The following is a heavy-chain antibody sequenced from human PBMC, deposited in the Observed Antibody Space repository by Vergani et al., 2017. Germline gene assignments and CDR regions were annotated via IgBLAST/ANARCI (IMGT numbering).Heavy chain of an antibody. CDR2: ISSSSSTI. Sequence: EVQLVESGGGLVQPGGSLRLSCEASGFTFSSYSMNWVRQAHGKGLEWVSYISSSSSTIYYADSVKGRFTISRDNAKNSLYLQMNSLRAEDSAVYYCARYGIASAASGYWGQGTLVTVSS. J-gene: IGHJ4*02. CDR3: ARYGIASAASGY. D-gene: IGHD6-13*01. CDR1: GFTFSSYS. V-gene: IGHV3-48*04.